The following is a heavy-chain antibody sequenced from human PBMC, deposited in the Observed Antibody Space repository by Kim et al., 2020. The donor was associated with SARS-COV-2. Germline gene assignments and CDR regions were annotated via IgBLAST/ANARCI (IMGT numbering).Heavy chain of an antibody. CDR2: A. D-gene: IGHD4-17*01. Sequence: ANYAQTCQGRVTITADKSTSTAYMELSSLRSEDTAVYYCASTTVTIFFDYWGQGTLVTVSS. V-gene: IGHV1-69*02. J-gene: IGHJ4*02. CDR3: ASTTVTIFFDY.